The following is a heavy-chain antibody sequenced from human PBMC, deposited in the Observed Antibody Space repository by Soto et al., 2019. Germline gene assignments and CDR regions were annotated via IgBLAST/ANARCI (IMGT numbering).Heavy chain of an antibody. J-gene: IGHJ4*02. V-gene: IGHV3-21*01. D-gene: IGHD3-22*01. CDR2: ISSSSSYI. Sequence: PGGSLRLSCAASGFTFSSYSMNWVRQAPGKGLEWVSSISSSSSYIYYADSVKGRFTISRDNAKNSLYLQMNSLRAEDTAVYYCARDDSDLNYYDSSGKWGQGTLVTVSS. CDR1: GFTFSSYS. CDR3: ARDDSDLNYYDSSGK.